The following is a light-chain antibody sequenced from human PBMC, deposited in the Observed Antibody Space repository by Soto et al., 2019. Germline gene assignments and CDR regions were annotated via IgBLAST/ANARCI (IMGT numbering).Light chain of an antibody. Sequence: DIMMTHSPGTLSLFPGARATISCRASQSVSSSRLAWYRQKPGQAPRLLIYDASNRATGIPARFSGSGSGTDFTLTISSLEPEDFAVYYCQQRSNWPWTFGQGTNVDIK. V-gene: IGKV3D-20*02. CDR3: QQRSNWPWT. J-gene: IGKJ1*01. CDR2: DAS. CDR1: QSVSSSR.